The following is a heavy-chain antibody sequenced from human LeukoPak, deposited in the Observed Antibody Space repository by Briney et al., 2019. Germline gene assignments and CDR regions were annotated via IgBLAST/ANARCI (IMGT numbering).Heavy chain of an antibody. CDR3: AREALDIVATTYYFDY. CDR1: GFTFSSYS. CDR2: ISSSSSYI. Sequence: GGSLRLSCAASGFTFSSYSMNWVRQAPGKGLEWVSSISSSSSYIYYADSVKGRFTISRDNAKNSLYLQMNSLRAEDTAVYYCAREALDIVATTYYFDYWGQGTLVTVSS. J-gene: IGHJ4*02. V-gene: IGHV3-21*01. D-gene: IGHD5-12*01.